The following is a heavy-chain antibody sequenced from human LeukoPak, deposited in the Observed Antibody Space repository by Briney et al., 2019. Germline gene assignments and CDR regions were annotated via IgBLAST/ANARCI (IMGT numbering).Heavy chain of an antibody. CDR2: ISYDGSNK. CDR1: GFTFRNYG. D-gene: IGHD2-15*01. V-gene: IGHV3-30*18. J-gene: IGHJ4*02. Sequence: GGSLRLSCAASGFTFRNYGMHWVRQAPGKGLEWVAVISYDGSNKYYADSVKGRFTISRDNSKRTLFLQTDSLRGEDTAVYYCANGGYYSLDSWGQGTLVTVSS. CDR3: ANGGYYSLDS.